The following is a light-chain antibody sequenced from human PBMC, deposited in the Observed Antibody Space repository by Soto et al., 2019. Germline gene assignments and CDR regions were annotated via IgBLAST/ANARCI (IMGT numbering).Light chain of an antibody. V-gene: IGLV2-14*01. CDR2: EVS. J-gene: IGLJ1*01. CDR3: SSYKYDTVIPFV. Sequence: VLTQPASVSGSPGQSISISCTGTSSDIGDYNFVSWYQHHPGKPPKVIIYEVSNRPSGVSHRFAGSKSGNTASLTISGLQAEDEADYYCSSYKYDTVIPFVFGSGTKVTVL. CDR1: SSDIGDYNF.